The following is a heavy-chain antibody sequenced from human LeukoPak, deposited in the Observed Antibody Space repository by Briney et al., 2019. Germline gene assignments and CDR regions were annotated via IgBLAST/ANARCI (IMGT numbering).Heavy chain of an antibody. Sequence: PSDTLSLTCTVSSGSISSYYWSWIRQPPGKGLEWIGDVYYSGSTNYNPSLKSRVTISVDTSKNQFSLKLSSVTAADTAVYYCARVIAAAGTVLFDYWGQGTLVTVSS. CDR2: VYYSGST. V-gene: IGHV4-59*07. CDR3: ARVIAAAGTVLFDY. D-gene: IGHD6-13*01. CDR1: SGSISSYY. J-gene: IGHJ4*02.